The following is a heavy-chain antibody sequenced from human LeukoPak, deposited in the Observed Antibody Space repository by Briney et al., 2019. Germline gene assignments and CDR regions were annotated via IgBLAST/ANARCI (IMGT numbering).Heavy chain of an antibody. CDR2: INHSGST. J-gene: IGHJ4*02. V-gene: IGHV4-34*01. CDR3: ARMGSIQPLDY. CDR1: GGSFSGYY. D-gene: IGHD1-26*01. Sequence: SETLSFTCAVYGGSFSGYYWSWIRQPPGKGLEWIGEINHSGSTNYNPSLKSRVTISVDTSKNQFSLKLSSVTAADTAVYYCARMGSIQPLDYWGQGTLVTVSS.